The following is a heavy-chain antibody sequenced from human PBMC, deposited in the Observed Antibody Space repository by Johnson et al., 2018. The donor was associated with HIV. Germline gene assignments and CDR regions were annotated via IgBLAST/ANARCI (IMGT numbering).Heavy chain of an antibody. V-gene: IGHV3-11*04. CDR1: GFSFSDYY. J-gene: IGHJ3*02. Sequence: VQLLESGGGLVKPGGSLRVSCAASGFSFSDYYMTWIRQAPGKGLEWVSNISSSGSTIYYADSVKGRFTISRDNAKNSLYLQMNTLRAEDTAVYYCARPTYCSGGSCKPPVSTDDAFDIWGQGTMVTVSS. CDR3: ARPTYCSGGSCKPPVSTDDAFDI. CDR2: ISSSGSTI. D-gene: IGHD2-15*01.